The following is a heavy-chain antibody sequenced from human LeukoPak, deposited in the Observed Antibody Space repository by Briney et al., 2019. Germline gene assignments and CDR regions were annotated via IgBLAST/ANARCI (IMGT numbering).Heavy chain of an antibody. V-gene: IGHV1-2*02. J-gene: IGHJ6*02. Sequence: ASVKVSCTASGYTFTGNHMHWVRQAPGQGLEWMGWINPNSGGTNYSKKFQVRVIMTRDTSISTAYMELSRLGSDDTAVYYCARCIIVVPLCYGMDVWGQGTTVTVSS. CDR2: INPNSGGT. D-gene: IGHD2-2*01. CDR1: GYTFTGNH. CDR3: ARCIIVVPLCYGMDV.